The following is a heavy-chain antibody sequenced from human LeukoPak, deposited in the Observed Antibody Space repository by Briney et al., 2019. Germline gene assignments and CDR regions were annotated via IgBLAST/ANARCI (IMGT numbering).Heavy chain of an antibody. CDR3: ARPLYAVPGIAAPDY. Sequence: GGSLRLSCAASGFTFSSYSMNWVRQAPGKGPEWVSYISSSSSTIHYADSVKGRFTISRDNAKNSLYLQMNSLRDEDTAVYYCARPLYAVPGIAAPDYWGQGTLVTVSS. CDR2: ISSSSSTI. V-gene: IGHV3-48*02. CDR1: GFTFSSYS. D-gene: IGHD6-13*01. J-gene: IGHJ4*02.